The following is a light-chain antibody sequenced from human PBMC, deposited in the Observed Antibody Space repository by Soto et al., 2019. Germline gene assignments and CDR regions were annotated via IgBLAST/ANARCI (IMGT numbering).Light chain of an antibody. V-gene: IGKV2-28*01. CDR1: QSLLHSNGYNY. CDR2: LGS. Sequence: DIVMTQSPLSLPVTPGEPASLSCRSSQSLLHSNGYNYLDWYLQKPGQSPQLLIYLGSNRSSGVPDRFSGSESGTDFTLKIIRVEAEDVRVYYCMQALQTPWTFGQGTKVEIK. CDR3: MQALQTPWT. J-gene: IGKJ1*01.